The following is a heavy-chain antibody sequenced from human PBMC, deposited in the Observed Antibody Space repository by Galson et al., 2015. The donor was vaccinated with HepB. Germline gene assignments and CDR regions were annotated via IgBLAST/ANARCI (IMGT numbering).Heavy chain of an antibody. J-gene: IGHJ4*02. CDR1: GYTLTNYH. Sequence: SVKVSYKASGYTLTNYHFHWVRQAPGQGPEWMGKIFAGGGSTRYAERFQGRVTLTRDSSTSTIYMEVSSLRSDDTAVYYCARETPDTYYFDYWGQGTLVTVSS. CDR2: IFAGGGST. V-gene: IGHV1-46*01. CDR3: ARETPDTYYFDY. D-gene: IGHD2-15*01.